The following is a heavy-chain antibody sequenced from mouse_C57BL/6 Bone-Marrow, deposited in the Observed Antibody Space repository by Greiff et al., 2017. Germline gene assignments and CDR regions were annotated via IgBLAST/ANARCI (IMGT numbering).Heavy chain of an antibody. Sequence: EVMLVESGGGLVKPGGSLKLSCAASGFTFSSYAMPWVRQTPEKRLEWVASISDGGSYTYYADNVKGRFTISRDNAKNNLYLQMSHLKSEDTAMYSCAREYDIYSPWATYYWCGRTSVSLSS. CDR3: AREYDIYSPWATYY. V-gene: IGHV5-4*01. CDR2: ISDGGSYT. J-gene: IGHJ4*01. D-gene: IGHD2-3*01. CDR1: GFTFSSYA.